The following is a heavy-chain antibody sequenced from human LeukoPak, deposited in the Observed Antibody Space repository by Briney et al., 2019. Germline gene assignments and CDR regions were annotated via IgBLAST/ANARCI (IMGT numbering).Heavy chain of an antibody. CDR2: INHSGST. Sequence: PSETLSLTCAVYGGSFSGYYWSWIRQPPGKGLEWIGEINHSGSTNYNPSLKSRVTISVDTSKNQFSLKLSSVTAADTAVYYCARRTQAYSSGWYRQKSYYYYYYMDVWGKGTTVTVSS. D-gene: IGHD6-13*01. J-gene: IGHJ6*03. CDR1: GGSFSGYY. CDR3: ARRTQAYSSGWYRQKSYYYYYYMDV. V-gene: IGHV4-34*01.